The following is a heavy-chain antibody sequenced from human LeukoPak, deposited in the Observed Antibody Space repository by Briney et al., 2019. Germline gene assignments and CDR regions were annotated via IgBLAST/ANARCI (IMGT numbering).Heavy chain of an antibody. CDR3: AKDYSSSGWYSSDY. CDR1: GFTFSSYG. CDR2: IRYDGSNK. Sequence: PGGSLSLSCAASGFTFSSYGMHWVRQAPGKGLEWVAFIRYDGSNKYYADSVKGRFTISRDNSKNTLYLQMNSLRAEDTAVYYCAKDYSSSGWYSSDYWGQGTLVTVSS. J-gene: IGHJ4*02. D-gene: IGHD6-19*01. V-gene: IGHV3-30*02.